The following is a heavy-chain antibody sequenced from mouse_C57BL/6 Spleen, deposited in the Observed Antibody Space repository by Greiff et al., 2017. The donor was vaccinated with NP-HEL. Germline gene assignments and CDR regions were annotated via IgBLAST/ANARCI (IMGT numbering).Heavy chain of an antibody. CDR2: INPNYGTT. V-gene: IGHV1-39*01. D-gene: IGHD1-1*01. CDR1: GYSFTDYN. CDR3: ARSGDYGSSYRWYFDV. J-gene: IGHJ1*03. Sequence: EVKLVESGPELVKPGASVKISCKASGYSFTDYNMNWVKQSNGKSLEWIGVINPNYGTTSYNQKFKGKATLTVDQSSSTAYMQLNSLTSEDSAVYYCARSGDYGSSYRWYFDVWGTGTTVTVSS.